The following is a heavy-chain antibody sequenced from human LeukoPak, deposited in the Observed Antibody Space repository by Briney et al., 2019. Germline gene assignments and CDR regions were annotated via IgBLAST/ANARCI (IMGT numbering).Heavy chain of an antibody. J-gene: IGHJ5*02. Sequence: SETLSLTCAVYGGSFSGYYWSWIRQPPGKGLEWIGEINHSGSTNYNPSLKSRVTISVDTSKNQFSLKLSSVTAADTAVYYCARGGIAVADNWFDPWGQGTLVTVSS. CDR3: ARGGIAVADNWFDP. D-gene: IGHD6-19*01. V-gene: IGHV4-34*01. CDR1: GGSFSGYY. CDR2: INHSGST.